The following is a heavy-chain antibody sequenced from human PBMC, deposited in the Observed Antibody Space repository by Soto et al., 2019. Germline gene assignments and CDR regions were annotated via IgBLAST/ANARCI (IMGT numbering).Heavy chain of an antibody. V-gene: IGHV1-8*01. Sequence: ALVKGACRASGSSFTSYDTHWLRQATGQGLEWMGWMNPSSGNTGYAQKFQGRVTMTRNTSISTAYMELSSLRSEDTAVYYCARGVIVHWELLGPPYYYYMDVWGKGTTVTVSS. D-gene: IGHD1-26*01. CDR2: MNPSSGNT. CDR3: ARGVIVHWELLGPPYYYYMDV. J-gene: IGHJ6*03. CDR1: GSSFTSYD.